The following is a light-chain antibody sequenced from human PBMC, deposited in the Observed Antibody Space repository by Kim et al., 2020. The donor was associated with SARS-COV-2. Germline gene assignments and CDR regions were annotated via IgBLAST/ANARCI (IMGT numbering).Light chain of an antibody. J-gene: IGLJ3*02. CDR1: WTNVGSHI. CDR2: NDD. V-gene: IGLV1-44*01. Sequence: QSVLTQPPSASGTPGQRVTISCSGSWTNVGSHIVNWFQQLPGTAPKLLIYNDDQRPSGVPDRFSGSRSGTSASLAISGLQSVDEADYYCATWDNTLNAWVFGGGTQLTVL. CDR3: ATWDNTLNAWV.